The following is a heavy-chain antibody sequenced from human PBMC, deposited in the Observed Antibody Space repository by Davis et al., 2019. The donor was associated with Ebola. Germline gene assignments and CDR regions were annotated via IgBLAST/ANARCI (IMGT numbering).Heavy chain of an antibody. J-gene: IGHJ4*02. D-gene: IGHD5-18*01. CDR2: ISAYNGNT. V-gene: IGHV1-18*01. CDR1: GYTFSSYG. Sequence: ASSQVSCKASGYTFSSYGISWVRQAPGQGLEWMGWISAYNGNTNYAQKLQGRVTMTTDTSTSTAYMELRSLRSDDTAAYYCARGGIQIWSSHYFDYWGQGSLVTVSS. CDR3: ARGGIQIWSSHYFDY.